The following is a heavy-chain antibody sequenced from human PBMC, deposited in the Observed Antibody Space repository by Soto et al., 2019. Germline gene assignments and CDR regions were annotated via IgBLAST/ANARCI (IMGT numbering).Heavy chain of an antibody. Sequence: ASVKVSCKASGYTFTCYDIYWVRQATGQGLEWMGWMNPNSGNTGYAQKFQGRVTMTRNTSISTAYMELSSLRSEDTAVYYCARAVAGRHDAFDIRGQGTMVTVSS. CDR1: GYTFTCYD. D-gene: IGHD6-19*01. CDR3: ARAVAGRHDAFDI. CDR2: MNPNSGNT. V-gene: IGHV1-8*01. J-gene: IGHJ3*02.